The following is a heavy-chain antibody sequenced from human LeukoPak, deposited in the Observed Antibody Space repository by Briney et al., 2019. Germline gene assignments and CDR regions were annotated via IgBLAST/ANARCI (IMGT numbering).Heavy chain of an antibody. CDR2: INHSGST. Sequence: SETLSLTCAVYGGSFSGYYWSWIRQPPGKGLEWIGEINHSGSTNYNPSLKSRVTISVDTSKNQFSLKLSSVTAADTAVYYCARGSSGWFLSDAFDIWGQGTMVTVSS. CDR3: ARGSSGWFLSDAFDI. V-gene: IGHV4-34*01. J-gene: IGHJ3*02. CDR1: GGSFSGYY. D-gene: IGHD6-19*01.